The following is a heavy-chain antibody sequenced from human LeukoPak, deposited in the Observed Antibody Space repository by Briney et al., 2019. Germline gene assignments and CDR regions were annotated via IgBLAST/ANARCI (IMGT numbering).Heavy chain of an antibody. CDR1: GFTFSDYW. CDR2: INSDGSST. V-gene: IGHV3-74*01. Sequence: GGSLRLSCAASGFTFSDYWMHWVRQAPGKGLVWVSRINSDGSSTSYADSVKGRFTISRDNAKNTLYLQMNSLRAEDTAVYYCTREAYGASCDYWGQGILVTVSS. J-gene: IGHJ4*02. D-gene: IGHD2-8*01. CDR3: TREAYGASCDY.